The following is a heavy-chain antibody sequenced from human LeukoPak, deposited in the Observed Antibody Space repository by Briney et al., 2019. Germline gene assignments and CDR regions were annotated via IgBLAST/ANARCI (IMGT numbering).Heavy chain of an antibody. J-gene: IGHJ4*02. CDR2: ITSSSSYT. CDR3: ARDWGDGFDY. D-gene: IGHD2-21*02. CDR1: GIIFSNYN. Sequence: GGSLRLSCAAPGIIFSNYNMNWVRQAPGKGLEWISSITSSSSYTFYADSVKGRFTIARDNAKNSLYLQMNSLRAEDTAVYYCARDWGDGFDYWGQGTLVTVSS. V-gene: IGHV3-21*01.